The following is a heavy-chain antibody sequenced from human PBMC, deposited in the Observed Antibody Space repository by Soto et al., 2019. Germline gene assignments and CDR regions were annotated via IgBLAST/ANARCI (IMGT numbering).Heavy chain of an antibody. Sequence: ASVKVSCKASGYTFTSCGISCGRQAPGQGLEWMGWISAYNGNTNYAQKLQGRVTMTTDTSTSTAYMELRSLRSDDTAVYYCARVTRRFIRGMDVWGQGTTVTVSS. D-gene: IGHD2-21*01. CDR1: GYTFTSCG. V-gene: IGHV1-18*04. J-gene: IGHJ6*02. CDR3: ARVTRRFIRGMDV. CDR2: ISAYNGNT.